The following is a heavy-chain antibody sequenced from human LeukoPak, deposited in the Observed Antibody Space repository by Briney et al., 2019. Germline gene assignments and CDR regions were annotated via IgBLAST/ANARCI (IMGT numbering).Heavy chain of an antibody. CDR2: ISGSGGST. CDR3: AKVDRQLLYPDY. CDR1: GFTFSSYA. V-gene: IGHV3-23*01. Sequence: GGSLRLSCAASGFTFSSYAMSWVRQAPGKGLEWVSAISGSGGSTYYADSVKGRFTISRDNSKHTLYLQMNSLRAEDTAVYYCAKVDRQLLYPDYWGQGTLVTVSS. D-gene: IGHD2-2*01. J-gene: IGHJ4*02.